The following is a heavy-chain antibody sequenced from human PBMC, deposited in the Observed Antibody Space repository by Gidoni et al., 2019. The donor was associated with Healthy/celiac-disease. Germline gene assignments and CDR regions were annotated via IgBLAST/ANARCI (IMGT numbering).Heavy chain of an antibody. D-gene: IGHD2-2*01. CDR1: GLTFSSYA. CDR3: AKGGYCSSTSCYRYYGMDV. CDR2: ISGSGGST. J-gene: IGHJ6*02. V-gene: IGHV3-23*01. Sequence: EVQLLESGGGWVQPGGSLRLSCAASGLTFSSYAMRWVRQAPGKGLEWVSAISGSGGSTYYADSVKGRFTISRDNSKNTLYLQMNSLRAEDTAVYYCAKGGYCSSTSCYRYYGMDVWGQGTTVTVSS.